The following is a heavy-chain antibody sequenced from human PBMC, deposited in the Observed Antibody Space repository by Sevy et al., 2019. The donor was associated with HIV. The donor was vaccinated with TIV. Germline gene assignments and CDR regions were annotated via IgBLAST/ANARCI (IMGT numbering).Heavy chain of an antibody. CDR2: IRRNSHEPYGGTT. J-gene: IGHJ4*02. Sequence: GGSLRLSCTSSGFTFGDYAMSWFRQAPGKGLEWVAFIRRNSHEPYGGTTEYAASVKGRFTISRDDSKSIDYLQMNSLQTEDTGVYYCNRDLATADTPEYYFDYWGQGILVTVSS. V-gene: IGHV3-49*03. D-gene: IGHD5-12*01. CDR1: GFTFGDYA. CDR3: NRDLATADTPEYYFDY.